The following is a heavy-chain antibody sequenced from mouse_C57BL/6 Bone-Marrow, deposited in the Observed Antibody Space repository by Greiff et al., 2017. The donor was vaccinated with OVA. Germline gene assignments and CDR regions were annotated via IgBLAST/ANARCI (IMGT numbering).Heavy chain of an antibody. CDR1: EYEFPSHD. Sequence: DVKLVESGGGLVQPGESLKLSCESNEYEFPSHDMSWVRKTPEKRLELVAAINSDGGSTYYPDTMERRVIISRDNTKKTLYLQMSSLRSEDTALYYCARQGYGSSPLDYWGQGTTLTVSS. CDR2: INSDGGST. D-gene: IGHD1-1*01. J-gene: IGHJ2*01. V-gene: IGHV5-2*01. CDR3: ARQGYGSSPLDY.